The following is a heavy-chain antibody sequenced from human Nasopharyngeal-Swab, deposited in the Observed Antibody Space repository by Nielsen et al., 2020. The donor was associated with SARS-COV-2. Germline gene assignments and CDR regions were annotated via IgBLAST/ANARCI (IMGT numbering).Heavy chain of an antibody. J-gene: IGHJ4*02. CDR3: AKATNARYDFWSGSFDY. Sequence: SLKISCAASGFTFDSYAMTWVRQAPGKGLEWVSGISWDGLTIGYADSVKGRFTISRDNAKNSLYLQMNSLRVEDMAFYYCAKATNARYDFWSGSFDYWGQGTLVTVSS. D-gene: IGHD3-3*01. CDR2: ISWDGLTI. V-gene: IGHV3-9*03. CDR1: GFTFDSYA.